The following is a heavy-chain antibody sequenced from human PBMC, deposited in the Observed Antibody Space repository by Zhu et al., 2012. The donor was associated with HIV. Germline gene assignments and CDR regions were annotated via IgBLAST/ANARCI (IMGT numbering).Heavy chain of an antibody. CDR1: GYSIRSGYY. D-gene: IGHD4-17*01. CDR3: ASLNDYGDSNY. V-gene: IGHV4-38-2*01. Sequence: QVQLQESGPGLVKPSETLSLTCAVSGYSIRSGYYWGWVRQPPGKGLEWIGSIYHSGSIYYNPSFKSRVTMSLDTSKNQFSLNLSSVTAADTAVYYCASLNDYGDSNYWGLGTLVTVSS. J-gene: IGHJ4*02. CDR2: IYHSGSI.